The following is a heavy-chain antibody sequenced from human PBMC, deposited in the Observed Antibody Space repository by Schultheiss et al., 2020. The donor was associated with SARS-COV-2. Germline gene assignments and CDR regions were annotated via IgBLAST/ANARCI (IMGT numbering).Heavy chain of an antibody. CDR2: IYSGGNT. V-gene: IGHV3-53*05. CDR3: AKDLFDSWFDP. J-gene: IGHJ5*02. D-gene: IGHD2-21*01. Sequence: GGSLRLSCAASGFTVSSNYMSWVRQAPGKGLEWVSVIYSGGNTYYADSVKGRFTISRDNSKNTLYLQMNSLRAEDTAVYYCAKDLFDSWFDPWGQGTLVTVSS. CDR1: GFTVSSNY.